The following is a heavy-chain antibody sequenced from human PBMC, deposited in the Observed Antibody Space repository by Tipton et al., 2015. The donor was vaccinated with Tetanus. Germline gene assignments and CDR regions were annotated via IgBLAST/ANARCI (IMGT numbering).Heavy chain of an antibody. Sequence: GLVKPSQTLSLTCAVSGGSISSGGYSWSWIRQPPVKGLEWIGYIYYTGNTYYNPSLKSRVTISVDTSKNQFSLKLSSVTAADTAVYYCARRSVSARFDDWGQGTLVTVSS. J-gene: IGHJ4*02. CDR1: GGSISSGGYS. CDR3: ARRSVSARFDD. D-gene: IGHD6-6*01. V-gene: IGHV4-31*11. CDR2: IYYTGNT.